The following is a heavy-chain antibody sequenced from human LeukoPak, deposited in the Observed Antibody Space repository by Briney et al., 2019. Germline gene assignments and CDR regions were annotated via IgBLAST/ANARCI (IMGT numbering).Heavy chain of an antibody. J-gene: IGHJ4*02. CDR1: GGSISSYY. D-gene: IGHD3-22*01. Sequence: SETLSLTCTVSGGSISSYYWSWIRQPPGKGLEWIGSIYYSGSTYYNPSLKSRVTISVDTSKNQFSLKLSSVTAADTAVYYCACSYDSSGYYWGQGTLVTVSS. CDR3: ACSYDSSGYY. CDR2: IYYSGST. V-gene: IGHV4-39*07.